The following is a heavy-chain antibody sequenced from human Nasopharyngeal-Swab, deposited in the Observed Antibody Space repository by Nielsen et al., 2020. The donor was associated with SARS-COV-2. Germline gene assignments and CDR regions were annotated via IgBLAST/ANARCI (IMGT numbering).Heavy chain of an antibody. CDR2: ISSSSSYI. CDR1: GFTFSSYS. V-gene: IGHV3-21*01. Sequence: GESLKISCAAPGFTFSSYSMNWVRQAPGKGLEWVSSISSSSSYIYYADSVKGRFTISRDNAKNSLYLQMNSLRAEDTAVYYCASLGGGFRDNWGQGTLVTVSS. D-gene: IGHD3-10*01. CDR3: ASLGGGFRDN. J-gene: IGHJ4*02.